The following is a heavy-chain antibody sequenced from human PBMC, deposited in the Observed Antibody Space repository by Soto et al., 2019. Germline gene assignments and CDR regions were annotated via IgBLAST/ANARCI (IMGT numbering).Heavy chain of an antibody. CDR3: AKENGYSSSWFAFDY. V-gene: IGHV3-23*01. D-gene: IGHD6-13*01. J-gene: IGHJ4*02. CDR1: GFTFSSYA. Sequence: EVQLLESGGGLVQPGGSLRLSCAASGFTFSSYAMSWVRQAPGKGLEWVSAISGSGGSTYYADSVKGRFTISRDNSKNTLYLQMDSLRAEEAAVYYCAKENGYSSSWFAFDYWGQGTLVTVSS. CDR2: ISGSGGST.